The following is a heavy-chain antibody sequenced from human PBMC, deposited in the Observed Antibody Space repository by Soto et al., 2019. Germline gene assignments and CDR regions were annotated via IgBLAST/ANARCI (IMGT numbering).Heavy chain of an antibody. V-gene: IGHV1-8*01. Sequence: ASVKVSCKASGYTFTSYDINWVRQATGQGLEWMGWMNPNSGNTGYAQKFQGRVTMTRNTSISTAYMELSSLRSEDTAVYYCARGHPSDFWSGYYTNYYYYGMDVWGQGTMVTVSS. J-gene: IGHJ6*02. CDR2: MNPNSGNT. CDR1: GYTFTSYD. CDR3: ARGHPSDFWSGYYTNYYYYGMDV. D-gene: IGHD3-3*01.